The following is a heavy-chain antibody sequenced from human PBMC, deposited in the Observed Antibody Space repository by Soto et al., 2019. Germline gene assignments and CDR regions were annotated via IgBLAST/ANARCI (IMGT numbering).Heavy chain of an antibody. CDR1: GDSVSSGSHY. D-gene: IGHD2-21*02. V-gene: IGHV4-61*03. CDR3: ARVFCGGDCSSRTRPSYVAS. CDR2: IYYNEDT. Sequence: QVQLQESGPGLVKPSETLSLTCTVSGDSVSSGSHYWSWVRQPPGSGLEWVGYIYYNEDTNYNPSLLRRLTISVDTSKNHFSLNLTSVTAADTALYYCARVFCGGDCSSRTRPSYVASWGQGLLVIVSS. J-gene: IGHJ5*01.